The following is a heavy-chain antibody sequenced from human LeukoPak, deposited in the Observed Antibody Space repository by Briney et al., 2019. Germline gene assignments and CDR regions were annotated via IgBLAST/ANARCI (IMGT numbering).Heavy chain of an antibody. CDR3: ARRSIYGYNFAVDY. Sequence: SETLSLTCAVYGGSFSGYYRSWIRQPPGKGLEWIGEIYHSGSTNYNPSLKSRVIISVDKSKNQFSLKLSSVTAADTAVYYCARRSIYGYNFAVDYWGQGTLVTVSS. CDR1: GGSFSGYY. CDR2: IYHSGST. V-gene: IGHV4-34*01. D-gene: IGHD1-1*01. J-gene: IGHJ4*02.